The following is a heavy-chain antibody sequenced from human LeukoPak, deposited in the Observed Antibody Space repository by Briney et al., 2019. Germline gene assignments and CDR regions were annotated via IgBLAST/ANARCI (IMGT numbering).Heavy chain of an antibody. V-gene: IGHV4-59*01. Sequence: PSETLSLTCTVSGDSSSTYSWTWLRQPPGKGLEWIGYIYYSGSTNYNPSPKSQITISVDTSKRQISLKLSSVTAADTAVYYCARGARDGVVGWFDPWGQGTLVTVSS. CDR1: GDSSSTYS. CDR3: ARGARDGVVGWFDP. CDR2: IYYSGST. D-gene: IGHD2-15*01. J-gene: IGHJ5*02.